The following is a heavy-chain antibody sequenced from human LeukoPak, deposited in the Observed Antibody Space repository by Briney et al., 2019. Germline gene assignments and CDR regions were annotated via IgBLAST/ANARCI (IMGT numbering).Heavy chain of an antibody. CDR1: GGSISSSYSY. Sequence: SETLSLTCTVSGGSISSSYSYWGWIRQPPGKGLEWIGNIYYSGSTYYNPSLKSRVTISVDTSKNHFSLKLNSVTAADTAVYYCARGGGYYHYYYYMDVWGKGTTVTVSS. D-gene: IGHD3-3*01. CDR2: IYYSGST. CDR3: ARGGGYYHYYYYMDV. V-gene: IGHV4-39*02. J-gene: IGHJ6*03.